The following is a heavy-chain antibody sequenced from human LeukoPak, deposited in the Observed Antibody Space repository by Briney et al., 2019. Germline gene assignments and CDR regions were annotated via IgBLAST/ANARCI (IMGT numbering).Heavy chain of an antibody. Sequence: ASVKVSCKASVYTFNDYYLHWVRQAPGQGLEWMGWINPNNGGIKYAQKFQGRVTMTRDTSISTAYMELSSLKSDDTAVYYCATDCGGDCYSRYWGQGTLVTVSS. CDR1: VYTFNDYY. CDR2: INPNNGGI. V-gene: IGHV1-2*02. CDR3: ATDCGGDCYSRY. D-gene: IGHD2-21*02. J-gene: IGHJ4*02.